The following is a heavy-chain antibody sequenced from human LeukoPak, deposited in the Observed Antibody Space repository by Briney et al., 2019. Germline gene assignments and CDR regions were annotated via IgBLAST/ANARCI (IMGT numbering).Heavy chain of an antibody. D-gene: IGHD3-9*01. CDR2: IYTSGST. J-gene: IGHJ6*03. CDR1: GGSISNYY. CDR3: ARDRGYYDILTGSPAYYMDV. Sequence: KTSETLSLTCTVSGGSISNYYWGWIRQPAGKGLEWIGRIYTSGSTNYNPSLKSRVTMSVDTSKNQFSLKLSSVTAADTAVYYCARDRGYYDILTGSPAYYMDVWGKGTTVTISS. V-gene: IGHV4-4*07.